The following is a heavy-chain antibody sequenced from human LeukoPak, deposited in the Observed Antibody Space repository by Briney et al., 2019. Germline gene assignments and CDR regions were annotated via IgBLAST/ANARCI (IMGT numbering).Heavy chain of an antibody. V-gene: IGHV4-39*07. Sequence: SETLSLTCTVSGGSISSSSYYWGWIRQPPGKGLEWIGSVYHSGSTYYNPSLKSRVTISVDTSKNQFSLKLSSVTAADTAVYYCARGVARSSRFHFSYYFDYWGQGTLVTVSS. CDR1: GGSISSSSYY. CDR2: VYHSGST. D-gene: IGHD6-6*01. CDR3: ARGVARSSRFHFSYYFDY. J-gene: IGHJ4*02.